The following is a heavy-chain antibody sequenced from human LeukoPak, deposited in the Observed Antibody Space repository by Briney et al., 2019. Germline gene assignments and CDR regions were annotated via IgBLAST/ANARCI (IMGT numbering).Heavy chain of an antibody. V-gene: IGHV3-23*01. J-gene: IGHJ1*01. CDR1: GFTFSSYA. CDR2: ISNSGGDT. D-gene: IGHD2-15*01. CDR3: AQQLGYCSGGTCYFTY. Sequence: PGGSLRLSCAASGFTFSSYAMSWVRQAPGKGLEWVAAISNSGGDTFYSDSEKGRFTIARDNSKNTLYLQMNSLRVDDTAVYYCAQQLGYCSGGTCYFTYWGQGTLVTVSS.